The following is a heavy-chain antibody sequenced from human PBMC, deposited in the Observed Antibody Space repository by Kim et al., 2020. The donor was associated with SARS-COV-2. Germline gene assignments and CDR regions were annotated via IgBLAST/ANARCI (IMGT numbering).Heavy chain of an antibody. CDR3: AKDGGSYSSYYFDY. J-gene: IGHJ4*02. CDR2: ST. Sequence: STYYPDPGKGRFTTSRDNSKNTLYLQMNSLRAEDTAVYYCAKDGGSYSSYYFDYWGQGTLVTVSS. V-gene: IGHV3-23*01. D-gene: IGHD1-26*01.